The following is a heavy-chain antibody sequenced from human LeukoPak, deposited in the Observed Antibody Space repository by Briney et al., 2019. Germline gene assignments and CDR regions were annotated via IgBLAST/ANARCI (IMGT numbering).Heavy chain of an antibody. V-gene: IGHV5-51*01. J-gene: IGHJ4*02. CDR3: ARRDDSTAYNDF. Sequence: GESLKISCKASGYNFNRYWIGWVRHTPGNGLEWVAMIYPGDSDDRYSPSFQGHVTISADRSVTTAYLHWTSLKASVTAIYYCARRDDSTAYNDFWGQGTRATVSS. CDR2: IYPGDSDD. D-gene: IGHD3-16*01. CDR1: GYNFNRYW.